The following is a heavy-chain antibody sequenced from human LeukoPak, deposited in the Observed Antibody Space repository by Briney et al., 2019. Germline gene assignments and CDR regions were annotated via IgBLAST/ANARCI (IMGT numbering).Heavy chain of an antibody. Sequence: GASVKVSCKASGYTFTSYDINWVRQATGQGLEWMGGIIPIFGTANYAQKFQGRVTITADKSTSTAYMELSSLRSEDTAVYYCARDSVDLSGTPRFLRMDVWGKGTTVTVSS. CDR3: ARDSVDLSGTPRFLRMDV. D-gene: IGHD3-10*01. V-gene: IGHV1-69*06. J-gene: IGHJ6*04. CDR2: IIPIFGTA. CDR1: GYTFTSYD.